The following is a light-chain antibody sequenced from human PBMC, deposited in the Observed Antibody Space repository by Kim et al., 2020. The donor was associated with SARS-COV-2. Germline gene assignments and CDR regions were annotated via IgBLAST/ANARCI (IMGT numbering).Light chain of an antibody. V-gene: IGKV1-39*01. J-gene: IGKJ3*01. CDR2: AAS. Sequence: DIQMTQSPSSLSASVGDRVTITCRTSQSIRSHLNWYHQKPGRAPKLLIYAASTLQGGVPSRFSGSGSETDFTLTISSLQPGDFATYFCQQSYISPFTFGPGAKVDIK. CDR3: QQSYISPFT. CDR1: QSIRSH.